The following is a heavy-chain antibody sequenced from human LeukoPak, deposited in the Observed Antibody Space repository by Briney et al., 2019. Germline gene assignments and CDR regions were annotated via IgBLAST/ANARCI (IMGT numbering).Heavy chain of an antibody. J-gene: IGHJ4*02. Sequence: GGSLRLSCAASGFTFSSYAMSWVRQAPGKGLEWVSAISGSGGSTYYADSVKGRFTISRDSSRNTVYLQMNSLRAEDTAVYYCAKPGWLLTSAIDYWGQGTLVTVSS. V-gene: IGHV3-23*01. CDR3: AKPGWLLTSAIDY. CDR1: GFTFSSYA. CDR2: ISGSGGST. D-gene: IGHD3-22*01.